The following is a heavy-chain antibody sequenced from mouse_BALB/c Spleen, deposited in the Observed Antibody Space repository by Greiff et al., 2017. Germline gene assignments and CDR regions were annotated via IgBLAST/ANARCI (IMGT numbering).Heavy chain of an antibody. CDR1: GYSITSDYA. CDR2: ISYSGST. Sequence: ESGPGLVKPSQSLSLTCTVTGYSITSDYAWNWIRQFPGNKLEWMGYISYSGSTSYNPSLKSRISITRDTSKNQFFLQLNSVTTEDTATYYCARSRDYYGSSSLYFDYWGQGTTLTVSS. D-gene: IGHD1-1*01. CDR3: ARSRDYYGSSSLYFDY. J-gene: IGHJ2*01. V-gene: IGHV3-2*02.